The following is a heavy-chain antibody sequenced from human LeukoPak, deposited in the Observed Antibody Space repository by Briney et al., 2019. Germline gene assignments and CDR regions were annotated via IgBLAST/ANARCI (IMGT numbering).Heavy chain of an antibody. CDR2: IYYSGST. Sequence: SETLSLTCTVSGGSMSNYYWSWLRQPPGKGLEGIGYIYYSGSTNYNASLKSRVTISVDTSKNQFSLKLSSVTAADTAVYYCARGSDGYLYWGQGTLVTVSS. J-gene: IGHJ4*02. CDR3: ARGSDGYLY. CDR1: GGSMSNYY. D-gene: IGHD6-19*01. V-gene: IGHV4-59*08.